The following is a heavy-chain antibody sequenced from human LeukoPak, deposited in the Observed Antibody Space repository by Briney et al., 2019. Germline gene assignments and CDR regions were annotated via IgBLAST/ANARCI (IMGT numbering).Heavy chain of an antibody. CDR1: GFTFSSYE. Sequence: PGGSLRLSCAASGFTFSSYEMNWVRQAPGKGLEWVSYISSSGSTIYYADSVKGRFTISRDNAKNSLYLQMNSLRAEDTAVYYCARGYCSSTSCYRPLYFDYWGQGTLVTVSS. CDR2: ISSSGSTI. J-gene: IGHJ4*02. D-gene: IGHD2-2*01. CDR3: ARGYCSSTSCYRPLYFDY. V-gene: IGHV3-48*03.